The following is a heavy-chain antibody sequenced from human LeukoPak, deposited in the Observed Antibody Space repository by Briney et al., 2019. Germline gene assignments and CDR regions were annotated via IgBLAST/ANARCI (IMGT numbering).Heavy chain of an antibody. CDR2: IYPGDSDT. D-gene: IGHD5-24*01. CDR1: GYSFTSYW. CDR3: ARPGSRWLQYFDY. Sequence: GESLKFSCKGSGYSFTSYWIGWVRQMPGKGLEWMGIIYPGDSDTRYSPSFQGQVTISADKSISTAYLQWSSLKASDTAMYYCARPGSRWLQYFDYWGQGTLVTVSS. V-gene: IGHV5-51*01. J-gene: IGHJ4*02.